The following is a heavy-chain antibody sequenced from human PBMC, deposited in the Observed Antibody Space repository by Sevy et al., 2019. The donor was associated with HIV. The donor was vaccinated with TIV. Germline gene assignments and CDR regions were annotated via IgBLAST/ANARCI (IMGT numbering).Heavy chain of an antibody. Sequence: GGSLRLSCAASGFTFSSYSMNWVRQAPGKGLEWVSYISSSSSTIYYADSVKGRFTISRDNAKNSLYLQMNSLRAEDTAVYYCARAETFGGVIAYYFDYWGQGTLVTVSS. CDR1: GFTFSSYS. J-gene: IGHJ4*02. V-gene: IGHV3-48*01. D-gene: IGHD3-16*02. CDR2: ISSSSSTI. CDR3: ARAETFGGVIAYYFDY.